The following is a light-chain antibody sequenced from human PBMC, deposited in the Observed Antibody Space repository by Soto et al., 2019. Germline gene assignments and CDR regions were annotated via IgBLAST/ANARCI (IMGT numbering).Light chain of an antibody. CDR3: QQYDSYSRT. J-gene: IGKJ1*01. CDR2: KSS. V-gene: IGKV1-5*03. CDR1: QSISSW. Sequence: DIQMTQSPSTLSASVGDRVPITCRASQSISSWLAWYPQKPGKAPKLLIYKSSSLQSGGPSRVSGRGSWTEFTLTIRSLQPDDFATYYCQQYDSYSRTVGQGTKVDIK.